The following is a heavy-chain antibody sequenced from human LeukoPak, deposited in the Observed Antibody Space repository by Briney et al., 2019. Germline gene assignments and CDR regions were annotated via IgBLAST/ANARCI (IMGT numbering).Heavy chain of an antibody. Sequence: ASVKVSCKASGDTFSSYVISWVRQAPGQGLEWMGRINPNSGGTNYAQKFQGRVTMTRDTSISTVYMELSRLRSDDTAVYYCARVGYYERSGYYGYWGQGTLVTVSS. D-gene: IGHD3-22*01. CDR1: GDTFSSYV. J-gene: IGHJ4*02. V-gene: IGHV1-2*06. CDR2: INPNSGGT. CDR3: ARVGYYERSGYYGY.